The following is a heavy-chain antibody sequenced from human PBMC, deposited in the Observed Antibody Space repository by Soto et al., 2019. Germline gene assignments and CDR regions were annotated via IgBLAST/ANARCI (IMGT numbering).Heavy chain of an antibody. Sequence: GGSLRLSCAASGFTFSSYAMSWVRQAPGKGLEWVSAISGSGGSTYYADSVKGRFTISRDNSKNTLYLQMNSLRAEDTAVYYCARTEDWGGYSYGRHMDVWGKGTTVTVSS. CDR3: ARTEDWGGYSYGRHMDV. D-gene: IGHD5-18*01. J-gene: IGHJ6*03. CDR1: GFTFSSYA. V-gene: IGHV3-23*01. CDR2: ISGSGGST.